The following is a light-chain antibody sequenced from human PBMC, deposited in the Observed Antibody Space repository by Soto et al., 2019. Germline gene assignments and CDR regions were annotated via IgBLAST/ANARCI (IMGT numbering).Light chain of an antibody. J-gene: IGKJ2*01. V-gene: IGKV4-1*01. CDR1: QSVLYSSNNKNY. Sequence: DIVMTQSPDSLAVSLGERATINCKSSQSVLYSSNNKNYLAWYQQKPGQPPKALIYWASTRESGVPDRFSGSGSGTDFTLTISSLQAEDAAVYYCQHFFSPPFPFGQGTKLEIK. CDR2: WAS. CDR3: QHFFSPPFP.